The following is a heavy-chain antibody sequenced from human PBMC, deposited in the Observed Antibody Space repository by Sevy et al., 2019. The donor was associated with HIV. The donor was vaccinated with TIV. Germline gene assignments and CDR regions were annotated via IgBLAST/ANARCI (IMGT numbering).Heavy chain of an antibody. J-gene: IGHJ4*02. CDR3: ARDLEEWELRYLGY. CDR2: IWYGGKNA. V-gene: IGHV3-33*01. D-gene: IGHD1-26*01. CDR1: GFTFSNFG. Sequence: GGSLRLSCAASGFTFSNFGMHWARQVPGGGLEWVAIIWYGGKNAYYADSVKGRFTISRDNSKNTLYLQMNNLRAEDTAVYYCARDLEEWELRYLGYSGQRTMVTVSS.